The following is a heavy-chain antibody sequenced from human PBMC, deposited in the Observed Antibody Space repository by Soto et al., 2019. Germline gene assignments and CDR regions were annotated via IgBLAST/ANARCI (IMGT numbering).Heavy chain of an antibody. CDR2: ISYDGSNK. V-gene: IGHV3-30*18. J-gene: IGHJ4*02. D-gene: IGHD5-12*01. Sequence: GGSLRLSCAASGFTFSSYGMHWVRQAPGKGLEWVAVISYDGSNKYHADSVKGRFTISRDNSKNTLYLQMNSLRAEDTAVYYCAKDRSYSGYDYFGRYFDYWGQGTLVTVSS. CDR3: AKDRSYSGYDYFGRYFDY. CDR1: GFTFSSYG.